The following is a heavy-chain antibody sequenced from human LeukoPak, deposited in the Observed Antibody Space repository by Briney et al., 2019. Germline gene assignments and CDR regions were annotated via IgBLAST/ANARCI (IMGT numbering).Heavy chain of an antibody. CDR2: ISYDGSNK. CDR1: GFTFSSYA. Sequence: GGSLRLSCAASGFTFSSYAMHWVRQAPGKGLEWVAVISYDGSNKYYADSVKGRFTISRDNSKNTLYLQMNSLRAEDTAVYYCARARLVGPPRGDFDYWGQGTLVTVSS. J-gene: IGHJ4*02. D-gene: IGHD1-26*01. CDR3: ARARLVGPPRGDFDY. V-gene: IGHV3-30-3*01.